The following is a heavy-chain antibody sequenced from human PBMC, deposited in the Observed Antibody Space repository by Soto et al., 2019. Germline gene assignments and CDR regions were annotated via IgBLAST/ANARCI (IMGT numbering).Heavy chain of an antibody. CDR1: GGSISSYY. V-gene: IGHV4-59*01. J-gene: IGHJ6*01. Sequence: QVQLQESGPGLVKPSETLSLTCTVSGGSISSYYWSWIRQPPGKGLEWIGYIYYSGSTNYNPSLKSRVTISVDTSKNQFSLKLSSVTAADTAVYYCAREDGSGSGYYYGMDVW. D-gene: IGHD3-10*01. CDR2: IYYSGST. CDR3: AREDGSGSGYYYGMDV.